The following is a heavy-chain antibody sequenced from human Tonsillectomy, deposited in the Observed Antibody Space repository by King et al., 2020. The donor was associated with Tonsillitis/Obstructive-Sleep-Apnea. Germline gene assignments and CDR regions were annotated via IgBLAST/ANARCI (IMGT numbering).Heavy chain of an antibody. CDR2: ISYVEGNK. Sequence: VQLVESGGAVVKLGSSLGLSWEASDSPFRSIAITGFAKAPAKGLEGVQVISYVEGNKYYADSVKGRFTISRDNSKNTLYLQINSLRAEDTAVYYCARDPRSSGWYYFDYWGQGTLVTVSS. CDR1: DSPFRSIA. D-gene: IGHD6-19*01. J-gene: IGHJ4*02. V-gene: IGHV3-30*16. CDR3: ARDPRSSGWYYFDY.